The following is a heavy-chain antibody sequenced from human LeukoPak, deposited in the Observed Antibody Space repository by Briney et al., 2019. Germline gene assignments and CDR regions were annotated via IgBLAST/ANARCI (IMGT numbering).Heavy chain of an antibody. Sequence: SVKVSCKASGYTFTSYYMHWVRQAPGQGLEWMGGIIPIFGTANYAQKFQGRVTITADESTSTAYMELSSLRSEDTAVYYCARLWDTAMVSGDYYYGMDVWGQGTTVTVSS. CDR1: GYTFTSYY. V-gene: IGHV1-69*13. CDR2: IIPIFGTA. J-gene: IGHJ6*02. D-gene: IGHD5-18*01. CDR3: ARLWDTAMVSGDYYYGMDV.